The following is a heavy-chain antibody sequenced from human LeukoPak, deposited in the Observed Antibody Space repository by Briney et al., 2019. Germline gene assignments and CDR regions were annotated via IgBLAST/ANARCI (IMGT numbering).Heavy chain of an antibody. Sequence: ASVKVSCKASGYTFTSYGIIWVRQAPGQGLEWMGWISAYNGNTNYAQKLQGRVTMTTDTSTSTAYMELRSLRSDDTAVYYCARASTDYYDSSGHFDYWGQGTLVTVSS. D-gene: IGHD3-22*01. CDR2: ISAYNGNT. J-gene: IGHJ4*02. CDR1: GYTFTSYG. CDR3: ARASTDYYDSSGHFDY. V-gene: IGHV1-18*01.